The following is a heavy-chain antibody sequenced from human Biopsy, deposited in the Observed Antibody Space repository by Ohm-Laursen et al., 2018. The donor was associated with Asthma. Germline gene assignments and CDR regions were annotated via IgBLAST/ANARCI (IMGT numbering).Heavy chain of an antibody. CDR3: ARATSTWSQSGPHFFDH. D-gene: IGHD6-13*01. Sequence: TLSLTCTVSGGSINIGDYYWSWIRQHPVKGLEWIGYIYYSGSTYYNPSLKSRVSISLDTSKNQFSLSLTSVTAADTAIYYCARATSTWSQSGPHFFDHWGPGTLVTVSS. J-gene: IGHJ5*02. V-gene: IGHV4-31*03. CDR1: GGSINIGDYY. CDR2: IYYSGST.